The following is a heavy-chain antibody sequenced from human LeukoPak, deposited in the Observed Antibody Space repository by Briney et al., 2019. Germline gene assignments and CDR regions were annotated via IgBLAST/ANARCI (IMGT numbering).Heavy chain of an antibody. J-gene: IGHJ4*02. CDR2: ISAYNGNT. D-gene: IGHD3-10*01. Sequence: GASVKVSCKASGYTFTSYGISWVRQAPGQGLEWMGWISAYNGNTNYAQKLQGRVTMTTDTSTSTAYMELRSLRSDDTAVYYCARDQCPITMVREALCYFDYWGQGTLVTVSS. CDR1: GYTFTSYG. CDR3: ARDQCPITMVREALCYFDY. V-gene: IGHV1-18*01.